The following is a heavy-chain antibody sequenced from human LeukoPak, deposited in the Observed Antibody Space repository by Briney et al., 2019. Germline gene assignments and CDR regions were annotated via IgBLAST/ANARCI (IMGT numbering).Heavy chain of an antibody. Sequence: GGSLRLSCAASGFTFSSYAMSWVRQAPGKGLAWVSRITGDGSSTTYADSVKGRFTISRDNAKNTLYLQMISLRAEDTAVYYCERDTGWYIALWGRGTLVTVSS. CDR3: ERDTGWYIAL. V-gene: IGHV3-74*01. D-gene: IGHD4-17*01. CDR1: GFTFSSYA. CDR2: ITGDGSST. J-gene: IGHJ2*01.